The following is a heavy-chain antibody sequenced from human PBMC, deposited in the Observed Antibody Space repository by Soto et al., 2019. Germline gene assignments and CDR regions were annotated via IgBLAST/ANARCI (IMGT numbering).Heavy chain of an antibody. CDR1: GGTFNSYD. Sequence: QVQLVQSGAEVKKPGSSMKVSCKASGGTFNSYDINWVRQAPGQGLEWMGGIIPIVETPKYAQKFQGRVTITEDESTNTVYMELSSLRSEDTAMYYCARLSRPNYYDTSGFFKVNWFDPWGQGTLVTVSS. CDR3: ARLSRPNYYDTSGFFKVNWFDP. CDR2: IIPIVETP. J-gene: IGHJ5*02. D-gene: IGHD3-22*01. V-gene: IGHV1-69*01.